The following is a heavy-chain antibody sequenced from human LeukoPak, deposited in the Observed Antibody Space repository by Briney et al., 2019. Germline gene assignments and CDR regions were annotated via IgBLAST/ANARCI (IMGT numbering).Heavy chain of an antibody. CDR2: ISGSGGST. J-gene: IGHJ3*02. Sequence: GGSLRLSCAAYGLTFSSYAMSWVRQAPGKGLEWVSAISGSGGSTYYASSVKGRYTISRTNSKNTLDLQMNSLRAEDTRVYYCARLDNRRDSFDIWGQGTMVTVSS. D-gene: IGHD3/OR15-3a*01. CDR1: GLTFSSYA. CDR3: ARLDNRRDSFDI. V-gene: IGHV3-23*01.